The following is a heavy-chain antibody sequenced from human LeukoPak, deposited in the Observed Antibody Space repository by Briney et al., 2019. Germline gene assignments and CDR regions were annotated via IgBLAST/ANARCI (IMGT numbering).Heavy chain of an antibody. V-gene: IGHV3-21*06. CDR2: ISNSSSII. Sequence: KTGGSLRLSCAASAFTFSGYSMNWVRQAPGKGLEWVSSISNSSSIIYYTDSVKGRFTISRDNAKNSLYLQMSSLRAEDTAVYYCAKDSYSSSWVFDYWGQGTLVTVSS. CDR3: AKDSYSSSWVFDY. D-gene: IGHD6-13*01. CDR1: AFTFSGYS. J-gene: IGHJ4*02.